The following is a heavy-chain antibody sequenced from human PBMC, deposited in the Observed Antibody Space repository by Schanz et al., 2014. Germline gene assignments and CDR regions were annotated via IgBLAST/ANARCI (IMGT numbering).Heavy chain of an antibody. V-gene: IGHV3-23*01. CDR3: AKDQGSYGSGSYSYFDY. CDR2: ISGSGAST. CDR1: GFTFTNYA. D-gene: IGHD3-10*01. Sequence: EVQLLESGGGLVQPGGSLRLSCAASGFTFTNYAMTWVRQAPGKGLEWVSAISGSGASTYYADSVKGRFTISRDNSKNTLYLQMNSLRAEDTAVYYCAKDQGSYGSGSYSYFDYWGQGTLDTVSS. J-gene: IGHJ4*02.